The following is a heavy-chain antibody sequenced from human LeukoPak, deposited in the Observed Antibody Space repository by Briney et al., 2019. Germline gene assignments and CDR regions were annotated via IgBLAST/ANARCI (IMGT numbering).Heavy chain of an antibody. Sequence: ASVKVSCKASGYTFSDYYIHWVRQAPGQGLEWMGRINPNSGGTNYAQKFQGRVTMTRDTSINTAYMELSRLRSDDTAVYYCARAGRGGYSYYMDVWGKGTTVTISS. V-gene: IGHV1-2*06. CDR3: ARAGRGGYSYYMDV. CDR1: GYTFSDYY. J-gene: IGHJ6*03. CDR2: INPNSGGT. D-gene: IGHD2-15*01.